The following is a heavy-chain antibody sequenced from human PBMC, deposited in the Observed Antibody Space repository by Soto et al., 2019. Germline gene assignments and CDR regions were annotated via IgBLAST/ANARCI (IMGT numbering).Heavy chain of an antibody. CDR3: ARDGSGRH. J-gene: IGHJ4*02. D-gene: IGHD3-10*01. CDR2: IIPIFGTA. CDR1: GGTFSSYA. V-gene: IGHV1-69*01. Sequence: VQLVQSGAEVKKPGSSVKVSCKASGGTFSSYAISWVRQAPGQGLEWMGGIIPIFGTANYAQKFQGRVTITADESTSTAYMELSSMRSEDPAVDDGARDGSGRHWGQGTLVTVSS.